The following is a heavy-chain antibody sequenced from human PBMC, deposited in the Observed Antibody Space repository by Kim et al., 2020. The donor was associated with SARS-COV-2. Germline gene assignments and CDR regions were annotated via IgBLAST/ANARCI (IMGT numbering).Heavy chain of an antibody. V-gene: IGHV4-34*01. Sequence: KSRVTISVDTSKNQFSLKLSSVTAADTAVYYCARDGLYCSSTSCYSDMDVWGQGTTVTVSS. D-gene: IGHD2-2*02. CDR3: ARDGLYCSSTSCYSDMDV. J-gene: IGHJ6*02.